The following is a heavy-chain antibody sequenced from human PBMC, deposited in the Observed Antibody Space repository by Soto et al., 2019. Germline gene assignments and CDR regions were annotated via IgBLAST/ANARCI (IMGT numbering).Heavy chain of an antibody. J-gene: IGHJ6*03. CDR2: IYYSGST. Sequence: SETLSLTCTVSGGSISSYYWSWIRQPPGKGLEWIGYIYYSGSTNYNPSLKSRVTISVDTSKNQFSLKLSSVTAADTAVYYCARDSGDKNYYYYHMDVWGKGTTVTVSS. CDR3: ARDSGDKNYYYYHMDV. CDR1: GGSISSYY. D-gene: IGHD6-25*01. V-gene: IGHV4-59*01.